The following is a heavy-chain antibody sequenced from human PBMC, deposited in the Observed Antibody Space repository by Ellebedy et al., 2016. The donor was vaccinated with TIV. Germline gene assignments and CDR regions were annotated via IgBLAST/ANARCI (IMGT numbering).Heavy chain of an antibody. V-gene: IGHV3-7*01. CDR2: INQDGGDK. D-gene: IGHD3-3*01. CDR3: AREREGTSGISRGFAFDI. CDR1: EFTFSNHW. Sequence: GESLKISCAASEFTFSNHWMSWVRQAPGKGLEWVANINQDGGDKNYVDSVKGRFTVSRDNAKTSLYLQMNSLRAEDTAVYYCAREREGTSGISRGFAFDIWGQGTVVTVSS. J-gene: IGHJ3*02.